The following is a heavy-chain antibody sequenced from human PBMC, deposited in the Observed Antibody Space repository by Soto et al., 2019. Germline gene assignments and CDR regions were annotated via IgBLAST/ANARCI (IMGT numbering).Heavy chain of an antibody. CDR2: IYYSGST. D-gene: IGHD6-19*01. Sequence: QLQLQESGPGLVKPSETLSLTCTVSGGSISSSSYYWGWIRQPPGKGLEWIGSIYYSGSTYYNPSLKSRVTISVDTSKNQFSLKLSSVTAADTAVYYCARRESGSSGWALDYWGQGTLVTVSS. J-gene: IGHJ4*02. V-gene: IGHV4-39*01. CDR1: GGSISSSSYY. CDR3: ARRESGSSGWALDY.